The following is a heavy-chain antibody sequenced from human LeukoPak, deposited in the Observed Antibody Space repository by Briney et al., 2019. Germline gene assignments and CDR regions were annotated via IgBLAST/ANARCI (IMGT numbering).Heavy chain of an antibody. J-gene: IGHJ4*02. V-gene: IGHV3-48*03. D-gene: IGHD3-10*01. CDR2: ISSSGSTI. Sequence: GGSLRLSCAASGFTFSSYEMNWVRQAPGKGLEWVSYISSSGSTIYYADSVKGRFTISRDNAKSSLYLQMNSLRAEDTAVYYCARVREYYFDYWGQGTLVTVSS. CDR3: ARVREYYFDY. CDR1: GFTFSSYE.